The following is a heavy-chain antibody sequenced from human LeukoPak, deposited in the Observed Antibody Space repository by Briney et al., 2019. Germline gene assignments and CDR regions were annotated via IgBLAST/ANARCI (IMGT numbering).Heavy chain of an antibody. CDR1: GFTFSTYW. D-gene: IGHD6-13*01. CDR2: ITGSGGNT. Sequence: GGSLRLSCAASGFTFSTYWMTWVRQAPGKGLEWVSVITGSGGNTYYADSVKGRFTISKDNSKNTVYLQMSSLRVDDTAVYYCAKAASSSWPSYYYGMDVWGQGTTVTVSS. CDR3: AKAASSSWPSYYYGMDV. V-gene: IGHV3-23*01. J-gene: IGHJ6*02.